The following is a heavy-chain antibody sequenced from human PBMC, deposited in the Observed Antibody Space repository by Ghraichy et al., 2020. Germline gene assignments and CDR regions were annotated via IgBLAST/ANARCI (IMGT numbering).Heavy chain of an antibody. Sequence: SETLSLTCTVSGGSISSYYWSWIRQPPGKGLEWIGYIYYSGSTNHNPSLKSRVTISVDTSKNQFSLKLSSVTAADTAVYYCARRRFGDYNWFEPWGQGTPVPVS. CDR2: IYYSGST. J-gene: IGHJ5*02. CDR1: GGSISSYY. D-gene: IGHD3-10*01. CDR3: ARRRFGDYNWFEP. V-gene: IGHV4-59*08.